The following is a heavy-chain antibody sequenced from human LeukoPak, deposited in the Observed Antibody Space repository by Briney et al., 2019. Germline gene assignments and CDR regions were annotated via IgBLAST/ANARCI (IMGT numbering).Heavy chain of an antibody. Sequence: PSETLSLTCAVYGGSFSGYYWSWIRQPPGKGLEWIGYIYYSGSTYYNPSLKSRVTISVDTSKNQFSLKLSSVTAADTAVYYCARVVGSFDYWGQGTLVTVSS. D-gene: IGHD1-26*01. V-gene: IGHV4-30-4*08. CDR3: ARVVGSFDY. J-gene: IGHJ4*02. CDR2: IYYSGST. CDR1: GGSFSGYY.